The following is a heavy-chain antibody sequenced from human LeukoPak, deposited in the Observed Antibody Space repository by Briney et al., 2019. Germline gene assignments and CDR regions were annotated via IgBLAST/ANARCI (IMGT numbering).Heavy chain of an antibody. J-gene: IGHJ4*02. V-gene: IGHV4-59*01. Sequence: SETLSLTCTVSGGSISNYYWSWIRQPPGKGLEWIAYIYYSGITNYNPSLKSRVTISVDTSKNQFSLKLSSVTAADTAVYYCARGGRKLPFDYWGQGTLVTVSS. CDR2: IYYSGIT. CDR1: GGSISNYY. CDR3: ARGGRKLPFDY. D-gene: IGHD2-21*01.